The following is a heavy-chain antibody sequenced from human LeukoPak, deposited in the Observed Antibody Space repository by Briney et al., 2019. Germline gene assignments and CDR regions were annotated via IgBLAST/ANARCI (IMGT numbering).Heavy chain of an antibody. CDR2: INPSGGST. D-gene: IGHD2-8*01. V-gene: IGHV1-46*01. CDR1: GYTFTSYY. CDR3: ARARDIVLMSFDP. J-gene: IGHJ5*02. Sequence: ASVKVSCKASGYTFTSYYMHWVRQAPGQGLEWMGIINPSGGSTSYAQKFQGRVTMTSDMSTSTVYMELSSLRSEDTAVYYCARARDIVLMSFDPWGQGTLVTVSS.